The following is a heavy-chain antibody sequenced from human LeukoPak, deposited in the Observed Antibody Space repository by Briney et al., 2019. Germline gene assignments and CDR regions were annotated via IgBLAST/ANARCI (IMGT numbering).Heavy chain of an antibody. D-gene: IGHD3-3*01. CDR3: ARACKKFRSLEWPPDY. Sequence: GGSLRLSCAASGFTFDDYGMSWVRQVPGKRLEWVSGINSNGRSTGYADSVKGRFTISRDNAKDTLFLQMNSLKAEDTALYYCARACKKFRSLEWPPDYWGQGTLVTVSS. J-gene: IGHJ4*02. V-gene: IGHV3-20*04. CDR2: INSNGRST. CDR1: GFTFDDYG.